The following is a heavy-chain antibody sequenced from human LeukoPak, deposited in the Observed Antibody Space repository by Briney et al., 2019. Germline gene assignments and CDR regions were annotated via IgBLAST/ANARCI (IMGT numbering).Heavy chain of an antibody. CDR2: ISTSGDAI. D-gene: IGHD1-26*01. V-gene: IGHV3-48*04. CDR1: GFTFSDYG. J-gene: IGHJ5*02. Sequence: GGSLRLSCAASGFTFSDYGVNWVRQAPGKGLGWVSYISTSGDAIYYADSVQGRFTISRDNAKNSLYLQMNSLSAEDTAVYYCATWDRFDPWGQRTLVTVSS. CDR3: ATWDRFDP.